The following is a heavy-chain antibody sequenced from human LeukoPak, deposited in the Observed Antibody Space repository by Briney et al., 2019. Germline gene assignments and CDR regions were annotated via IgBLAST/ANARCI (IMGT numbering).Heavy chain of an antibody. Sequence: GSLRLSCAASGFTFSSYGMHWVRQAPGKGLEWVAVISYDGSNKYYADSVKGRFTISRDNSKNTLYLQMNSLRAEDTAVYYCAAKHNSSSWSNWFDPWGQGTLVTVSS. CDR3: AAKHNSSSWSNWFDP. V-gene: IGHV3-30*03. CDR1: GFTFSSYG. D-gene: IGHD6-13*01. J-gene: IGHJ5*02. CDR2: ISYDGSNK.